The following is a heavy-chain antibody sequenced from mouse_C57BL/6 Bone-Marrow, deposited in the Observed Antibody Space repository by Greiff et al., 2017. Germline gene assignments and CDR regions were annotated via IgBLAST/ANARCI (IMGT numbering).Heavy chain of an antibody. CDR3: TRSISYYGTNY. CDR2: IDPENGET. V-gene: IGHV14-2*01. D-gene: IGHD1-1*01. J-gene: IGHJ2*01. CDR1: GFNINDYY. Sequence: VQLQQSGAELVKPGASVKLSCTASGFNINDYYIHWVKQRTEQGLEWIGRIDPENGETNYAPKFQDKATITADTSSNTAYLQLSSLTSEDTAVYYCTRSISYYGTNYRGQGATLTVSS.